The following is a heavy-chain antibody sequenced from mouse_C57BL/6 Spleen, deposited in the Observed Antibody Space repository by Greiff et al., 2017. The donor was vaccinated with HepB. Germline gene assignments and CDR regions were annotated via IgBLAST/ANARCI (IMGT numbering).Heavy chain of an antibody. CDR3: ARSYYSNYWFAY. V-gene: IGHV3-6*01. D-gene: IGHD2-5*01. Sequence: EVKLQESGPGLVKPSQSLSLTCSVTGYSITSGYYWNWIRQFPGNKLEWMGYISYDGSNNYNPSLKNRISITRDTSKNQFFLKLNSVTTEDTATYYCARSYYSNYWFAYWGQGTLVTVSA. J-gene: IGHJ3*01. CDR2: ISYDGSN. CDR1: GYSITSGYY.